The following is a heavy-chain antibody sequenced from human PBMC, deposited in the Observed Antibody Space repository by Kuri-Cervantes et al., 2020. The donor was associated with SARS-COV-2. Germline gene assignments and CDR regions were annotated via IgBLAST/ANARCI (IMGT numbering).Heavy chain of an antibody. CDR2: VSGSGGST. Sequence: GGSLRLSCAASGFTFSSYAMSWVRQAPGKGLEWVSAVSGSGGSTYYADSVKGRFTISRDNSKNTLYLQMNSLRAEDTAVYYCAREASSGRYGLSQYYFDYWGQGTLVTVSS. V-gene: IGHV3-23*01. D-gene: IGHD6-19*01. CDR3: AREASSGRYGLSQYYFDY. J-gene: IGHJ4*02. CDR1: GFTFSSYA.